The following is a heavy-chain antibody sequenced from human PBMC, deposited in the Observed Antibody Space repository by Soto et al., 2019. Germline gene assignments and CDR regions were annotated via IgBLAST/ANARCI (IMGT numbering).Heavy chain of an antibody. V-gene: IGHV1-24*01. D-gene: IGHD1-1*01. Sequence: QVQLVQSGAEVKKPGASVKVSCKVSGHTLTELSMHWVRLAPGKGLEWMGGFDPEDDETISAQKFQGRVTMTEDTSTYSTYLELSSLRSEDTAVYYCAAGGTRWLHPPFDYWGQGTLVTISS. CDR2: FDPEDDET. J-gene: IGHJ4*02. CDR1: GHTLTELS. CDR3: AAGGTRWLHPPFDY.